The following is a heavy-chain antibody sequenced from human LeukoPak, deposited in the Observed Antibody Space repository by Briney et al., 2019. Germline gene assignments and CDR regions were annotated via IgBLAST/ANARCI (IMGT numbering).Heavy chain of an antibody. D-gene: IGHD3-10*01. V-gene: IGHV1-18*04. CDR2: ISAYNGNT. CDR3: ARGELWFGELLQDY. J-gene: IGHJ4*02. CDR1: GYTFTSYG. Sequence: ASVKVSCKASGYTFTSYGISWVRQAPGQGLEWMGWISAYNGNTNYAQKVQGRVTMTTDTSTSTAYMELWSLRSDDTAVYHCARGELWFGELLQDYWGQGTLVTVSS.